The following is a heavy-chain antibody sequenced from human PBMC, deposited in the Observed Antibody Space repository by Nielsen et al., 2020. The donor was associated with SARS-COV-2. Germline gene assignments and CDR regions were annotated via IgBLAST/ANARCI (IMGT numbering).Heavy chain of an antibody. J-gene: IGHJ6*02. CDR1: GFTVSSNY. CDR3: ARDPTYGLGYYYYYYGMDV. CDR2: IYSGGST. Sequence: GESLKISCAASGFTVSSNYMSWVRQAPGKGLEWVSVIYSGGSTYYADSVKGRFTISRDNAKNSLYLQMNSLRAEDTAVYYCARDPTYGLGYYYYYYGMDVWGQGTTVTVSS. V-gene: IGHV3-53*01. D-gene: IGHD3-10*01.